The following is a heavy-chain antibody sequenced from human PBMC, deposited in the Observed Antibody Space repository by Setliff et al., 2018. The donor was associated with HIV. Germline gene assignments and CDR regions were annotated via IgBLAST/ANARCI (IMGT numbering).Heavy chain of an antibody. CDR2: VYTTGGT. J-gene: IGHJ3*02. CDR3: ARAPTGVTNAFDI. D-gene: IGHD2-8*02. V-gene: IGHV4-4*02. CDR1: GGSISSDNW. Sequence: SETLSLTCAVSGGSISSDNWWTWVRQAPGKGLEWIGHVYTTGGTNYNPSLESRLTISVDTSRNQFSLRLSSVTAADTAVYYCARAPTGVTNAFDIWGQGTMVTVSS.